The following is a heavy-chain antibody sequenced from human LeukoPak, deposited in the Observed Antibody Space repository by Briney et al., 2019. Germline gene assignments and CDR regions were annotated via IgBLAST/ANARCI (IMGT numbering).Heavy chain of an antibody. CDR3: ASLSMLRGLSWVY. J-gene: IGHJ4*02. D-gene: IGHD3-10*01. V-gene: IGHV3-33*01. Sequence: PGGSLRLSCAASGFTFSSYGMHWVRQAPGKGLEWVAVIWYDGSNKYYADSVKGRFTISRDNSKNTLYLQMNSLRAEDTAVYYCASLSMLRGLSWVYWGQGTLVTVSS. CDR2: IWYDGSNK. CDR1: GFTFSSYG.